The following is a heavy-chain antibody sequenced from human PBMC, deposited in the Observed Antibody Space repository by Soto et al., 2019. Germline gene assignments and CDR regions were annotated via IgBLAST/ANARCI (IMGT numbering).Heavy chain of an antibody. CDR2: INHSGST. CDR3: ARRVTIFGVILRPDAFDI. V-gene: IGHV4-34*01. J-gene: IGHJ3*02. D-gene: IGHD3-3*01. Sequence: ASETLSLTCAVYGGSFSGYYWSGIRQPPGKGLEWIGSINHSGSTNYNPSLRSRVTISVDTSKNQFSLKLSSVTAADTAVYYCARRVTIFGVILRPDAFDIWGQGTMVTVSS. CDR1: GGSFSGYY.